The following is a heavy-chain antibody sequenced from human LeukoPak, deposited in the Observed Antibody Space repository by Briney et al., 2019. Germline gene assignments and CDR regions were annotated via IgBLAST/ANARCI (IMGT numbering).Heavy chain of an antibody. CDR3: ASSQVGGYYDFWNQDAFDI. J-gene: IGHJ3*02. CDR1: GGSISSYY. V-gene: IGHV4-59*01. Sequence: PSETLSLTCTVSGGSISSYYWSWIRQPPGQGLEWMGNIYYSGSTNYNPSLKRRVTISVDTSKNQFSLKLSSVTAADTAGYYCASSQVGGYYDFWNQDAFDIWGQGTMVTVSS. CDR2: IYYSGST. D-gene: IGHD3-3*01.